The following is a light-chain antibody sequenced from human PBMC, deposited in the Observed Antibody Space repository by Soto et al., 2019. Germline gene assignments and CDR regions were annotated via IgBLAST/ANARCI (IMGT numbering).Light chain of an antibody. CDR2: SNN. V-gene: IGLV1-44*01. Sequence: QAVVTQPPSASGTPGQRVTISCSGSSSNIGSNTVNWYQQLPGTAPKLLIYSNNQRPSGVPDRFSGSKSGTSASLAISGLQYEDEPDYYCAAWDDSLNGVVFGRGTQLTVL. CDR1: SSNIGSNT. J-gene: IGLJ2*01. CDR3: AAWDDSLNGVV.